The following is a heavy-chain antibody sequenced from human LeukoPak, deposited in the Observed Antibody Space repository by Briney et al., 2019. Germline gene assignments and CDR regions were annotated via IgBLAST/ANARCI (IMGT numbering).Heavy chain of an antibody. D-gene: IGHD3-22*01. CDR2: ISSSGSII. CDR3: AGSDTIGYLPREWDYWYFDR. CDR1: GFTFSSYE. Sequence: PGGSLRLSCAASGFTFSSYEMNWVRQAPGKGLEFISYISSSGSIIYYADSVKGRFTISRDNAKNSLYLQLNSLRAEDTAVYYCAGSDTIGYLPREWDYWYFDRWGRGTLVTVSS. V-gene: IGHV3-48*03. J-gene: IGHJ2*01.